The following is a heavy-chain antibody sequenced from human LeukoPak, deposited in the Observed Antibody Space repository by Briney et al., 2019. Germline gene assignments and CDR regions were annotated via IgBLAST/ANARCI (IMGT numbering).Heavy chain of an antibody. CDR1: GFTFSSYS. V-gene: IGHV3-21*01. CDR2: ISSRRSYI. CDR3: ASPPRRNYDSSGYYYGGSLSY. Sequence: GSLRLSCAASGFTFSSYSMNWVRQAPGEGLEWVSSISSRRSYIYYADSVKGRFTISRDNAKNSLYLQMNSLRAEDTAVYYCASPPRRNYDSSGYYYGGSLSYWGQGTLVTVSS. D-gene: IGHD3-22*01. J-gene: IGHJ4*02.